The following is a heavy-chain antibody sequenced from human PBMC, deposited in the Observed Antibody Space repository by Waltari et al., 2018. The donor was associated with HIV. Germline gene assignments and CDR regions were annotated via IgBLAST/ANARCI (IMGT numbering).Heavy chain of an antibody. Sequence: QVQLQESGPGLVKPSETRPLTCSVAGGPSTNHSLSWIRQSPEKGLEWIGYIYFNGNTNYNAPLKSRVTMSADTSKNKISLKLTSVTAADSAKYYCARGPIMTPGNFYNGFDVWGRGTTVTVSS. CDR1: GGPSTNHS. V-gene: IGHV4-59*11. CDR2: IYFNGNT. CDR3: ARGPIMTPGNFYNGFDV. J-gene: IGHJ6*02. D-gene: IGHD2-15*01.